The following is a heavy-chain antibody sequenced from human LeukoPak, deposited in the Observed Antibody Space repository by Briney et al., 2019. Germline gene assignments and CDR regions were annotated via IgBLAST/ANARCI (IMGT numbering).Heavy chain of an antibody. CDR2: ISWDGGST. D-gene: IGHD6-13*01. Sequence: GGSLRLSCAASGFTFDDYTMHWVRQAPGKGLEWVSLISWDGGSTYYADSVKGRFTIFRDNSKNSLYPQMNSLRTEDTALYYCAKDSSRAAAYFDYWGQGTLVTVSS. CDR3: AKDSSRAAAYFDY. J-gene: IGHJ4*02. CDR1: GFTFDDYT. V-gene: IGHV3-43*01.